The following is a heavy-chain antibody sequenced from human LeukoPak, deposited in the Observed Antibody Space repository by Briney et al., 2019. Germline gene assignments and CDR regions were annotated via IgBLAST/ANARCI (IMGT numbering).Heavy chain of an antibody. J-gene: IGHJ5*02. CDR2: ISGKDGHT. CDR3: ARDGELGATLGGASYFWFDP. D-gene: IGHD1-26*01. CDR1: GYTFTSYG. V-gene: IGHV1-18*04. Sequence: ASVKVSCKASGYTFTSYGINWVRQAPGQGLEWMGWISGKDGHTKYAQKFQGGGTMTIDTSTSTSYMELRGLASDDTAVYYCARDGELGATLGGASYFWFDPWGQGTLVTVSS.